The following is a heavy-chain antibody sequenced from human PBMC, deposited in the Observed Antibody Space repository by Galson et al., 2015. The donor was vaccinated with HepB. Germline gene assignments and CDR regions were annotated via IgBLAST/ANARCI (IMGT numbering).Heavy chain of an antibody. CDR2: ISSNGGST. J-gene: IGHJ3*02. Sequence: SLRLSCAASGFTFSSYAMHWVRQAPGKGLEYVSAISSNGGSTYYANSVKGRFTISRDNSKNTLYLQMGSLRAEDMAVYYCARDPEITFGGVIVPNAFDIWGQGTMVTVSS. CDR3: ARDPEITFGGVIVPNAFDI. D-gene: IGHD3-16*02. CDR1: GFTFSSYA. V-gene: IGHV3-64*01.